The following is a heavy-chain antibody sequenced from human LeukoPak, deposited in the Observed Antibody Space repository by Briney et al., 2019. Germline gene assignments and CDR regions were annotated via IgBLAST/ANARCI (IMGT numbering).Heavy chain of an antibody. Sequence: PSETLSLTCTVSGGSLSSGSYYWRWVRQPAGKGLEWIGRIYTSGSTNYNPSLKSRVTISVDTSKNQFSLKLSSVTAAATAVYYCAREVVVVAATPGPFDYWGQGTLVTVSS. CDR1: GGSLSSGSYY. D-gene: IGHD2-15*01. CDR2: IYTSGST. CDR3: AREVVVVAATPGPFDY. J-gene: IGHJ4*02. V-gene: IGHV4-61*02.